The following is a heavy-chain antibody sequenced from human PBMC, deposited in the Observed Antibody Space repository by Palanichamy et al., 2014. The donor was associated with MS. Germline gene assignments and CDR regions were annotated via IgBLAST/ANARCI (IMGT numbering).Heavy chain of an antibody. Sequence: QVQLVESGGGVVQPGGSLRLSCAASGFTFSSYGMHWVRQAPGKGLEWVAFIRYDGSNKYYADSVKGRFTISRDNSKNTPYLQMNSLRAEDTAVYYCAKGQSMDYYYYGMDVWGQGTTVTVSS. J-gene: IGHJ6*02. D-gene: IGHD2/OR15-2a*01. CDR2: IRYDGSNK. CDR3: AKGQSMDYYYYGMDV. CDR1: GFTFSSYG. V-gene: IGHV3-30*02.